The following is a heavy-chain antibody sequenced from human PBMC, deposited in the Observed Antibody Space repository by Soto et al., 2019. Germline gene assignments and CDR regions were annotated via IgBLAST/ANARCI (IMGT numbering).Heavy chain of an antibody. Sequence: PGGSLRLSCAASGFTFSSYDMHWVRQAPGKGLEWVAVISYDGSNKYYADSVKGRFTISRDNSKNTLYLQMNSLRAEDTAVYYCAKEPYSSEIYFYAMDVWGQGTTVTVSS. CDR3: AKEPYSSEIYFYAMDV. J-gene: IGHJ6*02. CDR1: GFTFSSYD. D-gene: IGHD6-13*01. CDR2: ISYDGSNK. V-gene: IGHV3-30*18.